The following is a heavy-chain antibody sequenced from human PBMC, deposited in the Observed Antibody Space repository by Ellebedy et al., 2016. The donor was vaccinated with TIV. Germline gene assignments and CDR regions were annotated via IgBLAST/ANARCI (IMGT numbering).Heavy chain of an antibody. J-gene: IGHJ4*02. Sequence: SQTLSLTCAISGDSVSRKSVAWNWIRQSPSRGLEWLGRTYYRSKWFNDYAVSVKSRIIINPDTSKNQFSVQLNSVTPEDTAVYYCARDPSTYLRHLDYWGQGTLVTVSS. CDR2: TYYRSKWFN. CDR1: GDSVSRKSVA. D-gene: IGHD4-17*01. V-gene: IGHV6-1*01. CDR3: ARDPSTYLRHLDY.